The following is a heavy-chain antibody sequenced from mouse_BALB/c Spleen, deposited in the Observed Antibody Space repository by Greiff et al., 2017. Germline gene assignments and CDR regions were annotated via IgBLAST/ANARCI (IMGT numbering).Heavy chain of an antibody. CDR1: GYSITSDYA. V-gene: IGHV3-2*02. CDR3: ARTPKIPLVYFDY. Sequence: DVQLVESGPGLVKPSQSLSLTCTVTGYSITSDYAWNWIRQFPGNKLEWMGYISYSGSTSYNPSLKSRISITRDTSKNQFFLQLNSVTTEDTATYYCARTPKIPLVYFDYWGQGTTLTVSS. D-gene: IGHD6-1*01. CDR2: ISYSGST. J-gene: IGHJ2*01.